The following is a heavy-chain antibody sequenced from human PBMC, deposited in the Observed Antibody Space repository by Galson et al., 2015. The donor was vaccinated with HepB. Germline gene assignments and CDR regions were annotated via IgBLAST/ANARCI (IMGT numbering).Heavy chain of an antibody. CDR3: ARLWSPTGYPAYYYGMDV. D-gene: IGHD3-9*01. CDR2: IYPGDSDT. V-gene: IGHV5-51*01. CDR1: GYSFTSYW. J-gene: IGHJ6*02. Sequence: QSGAEVKKPGESLKISCKGSGYSFTSYWIGWVRQMPGKGLEWMGIIYPGDSDTRYSPSFQGQVTISADKSISTAYLQWSSLKASDTAMYYCARLWSPTGYPAYYYGMDVWGQGTTVTVSS.